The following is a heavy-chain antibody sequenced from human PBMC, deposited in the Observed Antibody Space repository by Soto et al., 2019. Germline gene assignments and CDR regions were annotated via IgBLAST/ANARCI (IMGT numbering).Heavy chain of an antibody. J-gene: IGHJ6*02. CDR2: IKQDGSQK. CDR3: GKGRSYYYYYGVDV. D-gene: IGHD1-26*01. V-gene: IGHV3-7*05. CDR1: GFTFSNYW. Sequence: GSLRLSCAASGFTFSNYWMSWVRQAPGKGLEWVANIKQDGSQKWYVDSVKGRFTISRDNSKSTLYLQMNSLRAEDTAVYYCGKGRSYYYYYGVDVWGQGTTVTVSS.